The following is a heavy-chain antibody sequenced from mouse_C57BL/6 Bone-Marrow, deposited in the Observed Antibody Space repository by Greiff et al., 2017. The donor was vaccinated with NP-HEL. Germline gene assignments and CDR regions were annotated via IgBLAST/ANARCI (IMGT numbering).Heavy chain of an antibody. V-gene: IGHV3-8*01. CDR1: GYSITSDY. Sequence: EVQLQQSGPGLAKPSQTLSLTCSVTGYSITSDYWNWIRKFPGNKLEYMGYISYSGSTYYNPSLKSRISITRDTSKNQYYLQLNSVTTEDTATYYCARGVLCYYYGSSPDYFDYWGQGTTLTVSS. CDR2: ISYSGST. J-gene: IGHJ2*01. D-gene: IGHD1-1*01. CDR3: ARGVLCYYYGSSPDYFDY.